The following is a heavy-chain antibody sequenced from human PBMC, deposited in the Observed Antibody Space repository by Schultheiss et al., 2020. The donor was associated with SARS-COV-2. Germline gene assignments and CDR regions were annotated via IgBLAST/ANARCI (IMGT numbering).Heavy chain of an antibody. CDR1: GGSISSYY. CDR2: IYYSGST. Sequence: SETLSLTCTVSGGSISSYYWSWIRQPPGKGLEWIGYIYYSGSTNYNPSLKSRVTISVDTSKNQFSLKLSSVTAADTAVYYCARFVCGGDCYPTLDNWFDPWGQGTLVTVSS. D-gene: IGHD2-21*01. J-gene: IGHJ5*02. CDR3: ARFVCGGDCYPTLDNWFDP. V-gene: IGHV4-59*08.